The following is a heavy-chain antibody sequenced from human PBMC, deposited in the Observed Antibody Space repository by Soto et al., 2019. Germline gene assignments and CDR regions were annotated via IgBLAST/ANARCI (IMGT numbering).Heavy chain of an antibody. CDR3: ARVGTAAGERPFDY. CDR1: GGSFSGYY. J-gene: IGHJ4*02. V-gene: IGHV4-34*01. Sequence: SETLSLTCAVYGGSFSGYYWSWIRQPPGKGLEWIGEINHSGSTNYNPSLKSRVTISVDTSKNQFSLKLSSVTAADTAVYYCARVGTAAGERPFDYWGQGTLVTVSS. D-gene: IGHD6-13*01. CDR2: INHSGST.